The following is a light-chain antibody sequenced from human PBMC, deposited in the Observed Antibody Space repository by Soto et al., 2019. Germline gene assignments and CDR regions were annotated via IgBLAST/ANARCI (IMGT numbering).Light chain of an antibody. CDR3: QQDNSYSLT. CDR1: QSITSW. CDR2: DAS. J-gene: IGKJ4*01. V-gene: IGKV1-5*01. Sequence: DIQMTQSPSTLSASVGDRVTISCRASQSITSWLAWYQQKPGKAPKLLIYDASRLESGVPSRFSGSGSGTEFTLPISSLQPDDFATYYCQQDNSYSLTFGGGTKVEIK.